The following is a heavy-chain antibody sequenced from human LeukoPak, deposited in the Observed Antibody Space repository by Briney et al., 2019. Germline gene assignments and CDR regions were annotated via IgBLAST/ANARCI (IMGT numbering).Heavy chain of an antibody. CDR3: VTGYDFWSGSFDY. Sequence: GGSLRLSCAASGFTFSSYGMHWVRQAPGKGLEWVAFIRYDGSNRYYADSVKGRFTISRDNSKNTLYLQMNSLRAEDTAVYYCVTGYDFWSGSFDYWGQGTLVTVSS. CDR1: GFTFSSYG. J-gene: IGHJ4*02. CDR2: IRYDGSNR. V-gene: IGHV3-30*02. D-gene: IGHD3-3*01.